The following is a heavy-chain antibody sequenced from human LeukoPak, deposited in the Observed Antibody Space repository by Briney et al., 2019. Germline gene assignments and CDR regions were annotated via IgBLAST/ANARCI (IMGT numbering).Heavy chain of an antibody. CDR1: GYTFTSYD. J-gene: IGHJ4*02. D-gene: IGHD5-18*01. V-gene: IGHV1-8*01. CDR2: MNPNSGNT. CDR3: ARAQTFGYGYGDLDY. Sequence: ASVKVSCKASGYTFTSYDTNWVRQATGQVLEWMGWMNPNSGNTGYAQKFQGRVTMTRNTSISTAYMELSSLRSEDTAVYYCARAQTFGYGYGDLDYWGQGTLVTVSS.